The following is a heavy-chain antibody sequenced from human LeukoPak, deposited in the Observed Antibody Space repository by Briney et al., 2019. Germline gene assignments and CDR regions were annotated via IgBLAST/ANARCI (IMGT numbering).Heavy chain of an antibody. Sequence: SSETLSLTCAVYGDSFRGYYWSWVRQPPGKGVEWVGEINHSGSTNYNPSRKSRVTISENTSKNQFSLKLTSVPAADTAVYYCARGITMVRGVIGPGNYYIDVWGKGTTVTVSS. J-gene: IGHJ6*03. CDR3: ARGITMVRGVIGPGNYYIDV. V-gene: IGHV4-34*01. CDR2: INHSGST. D-gene: IGHD3-10*01. CDR1: GDSFRGYY.